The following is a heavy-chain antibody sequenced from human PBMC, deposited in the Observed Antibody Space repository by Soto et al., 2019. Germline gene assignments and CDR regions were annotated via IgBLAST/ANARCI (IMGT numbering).Heavy chain of an antibody. D-gene: IGHD3-10*01. V-gene: IGHV1-69*19. Sequence: QVQLVQSGAEMKKPGSSVKVSCQSSGGTFNTYAMNWVRQAPGQGPEWMGDISPMFGAANYAPKFKGRVTITADDSTGTSYMQLSSLTSEDTALYFCAREVQVHTPAFVYWGQGTLVTVSS. CDR3: AREVQVHTPAFVY. CDR1: GGTFNTYA. CDR2: ISPMFGAA. J-gene: IGHJ4*02.